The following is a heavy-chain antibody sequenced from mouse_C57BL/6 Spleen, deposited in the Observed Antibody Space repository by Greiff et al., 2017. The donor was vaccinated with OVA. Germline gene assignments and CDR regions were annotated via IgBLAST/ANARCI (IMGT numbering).Heavy chain of an antibody. CDR2: ISDGGSYT. Sequence: EVQLVESGGGLVKPGGSLKLSCAASGFTFSSYAMSWVRQTPEKRLEWVATISDGGSYTYYPDNVKGRFTISRDNAKNNLYLQMSHLKSEDTAMYYCARGSSGYLYYFDYWGQGTTLTVSS. D-gene: IGHD3-2*02. CDR1: GFTFSSYA. J-gene: IGHJ2*01. V-gene: IGHV5-4*01. CDR3: ARGSSGYLYYFDY.